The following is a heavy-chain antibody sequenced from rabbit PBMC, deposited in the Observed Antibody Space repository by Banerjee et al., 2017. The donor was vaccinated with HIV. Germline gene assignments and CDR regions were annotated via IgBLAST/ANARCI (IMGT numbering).Heavy chain of an antibody. Sequence: QEQLVEYGGDLVQPEGSLTLTCKASGLDFSSRYWICWVRQAPGKGLEWIACIYTGSSDSTVYASWAKGRFTISKTSTTVDLKMTSLTAADTATYFCVRHNSGLTLWGPGTLVTVS. V-gene: IGHV1S45*01. CDR2: IYTGSSDST. D-gene: IGHD4-1*01. CDR3: VRHNSGLTL. CDR1: GLDFSSRYW. J-gene: IGHJ4*01.